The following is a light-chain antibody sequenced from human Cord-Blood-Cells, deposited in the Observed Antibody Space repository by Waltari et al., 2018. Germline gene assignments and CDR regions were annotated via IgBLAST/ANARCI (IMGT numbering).Light chain of an antibody. Sequence: DIVMTQSPDSLAVSLGERATIHCKSSQSVLYSSNNQKYLAWYQQKPGKPPKLLIYWASTRESGVPDRFSGSGSGTDFTLTISSLQAEDVAVYYCQQYYSTPYTFGQGTKLEIK. V-gene: IGKV4-1*01. J-gene: IGKJ2*01. CDR1: QSVLYSSNNQKY. CDR2: WAS. CDR3: QQYYSTPYT.